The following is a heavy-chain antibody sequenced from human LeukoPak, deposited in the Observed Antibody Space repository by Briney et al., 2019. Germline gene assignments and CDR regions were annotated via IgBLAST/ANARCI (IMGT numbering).Heavy chain of an antibody. CDR3: AYYDSSGYYYGRLRY. CDR2: ISAGGGST. V-gene: IGHV3-23*01. D-gene: IGHD3-22*01. CDR1: GGSISSGGYY. J-gene: IGHJ4*02. Sequence: PSETLSLTCTVSGGSISSGGYYWSWVRQTPGKGLEWVSGISAGGGSTLYADSVKGRFTISRDNSKNTLYLHMNNLRAEDTAVYFCAYYDSSGYYYGRLRYWGQGTPVTVSS.